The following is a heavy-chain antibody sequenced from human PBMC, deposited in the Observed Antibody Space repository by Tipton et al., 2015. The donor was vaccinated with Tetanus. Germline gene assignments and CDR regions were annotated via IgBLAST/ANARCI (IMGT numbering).Heavy chain of an antibody. CDR1: GYTFSSYG. D-gene: IGHD5-18*01. V-gene: IGHV1-18*04. CDR2: IIAYNGNT. Sequence: QLVQSGAEVKKPGASVKVSCKASGYTFSSYGISWVRQAPGQGLEWMGWIIAYNGNTNYAQKLQGRVTITTDASTSTGYMELSSLRSDDTAVYCCAGDGDSPPFDLWGQGPLVPVPS. J-gene: IGHJ4*02. CDR3: AGDGDSPPFDL.